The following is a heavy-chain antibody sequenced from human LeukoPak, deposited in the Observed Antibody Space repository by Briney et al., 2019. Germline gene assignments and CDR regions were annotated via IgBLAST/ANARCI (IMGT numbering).Heavy chain of an antibody. CDR1: GGSIGSSSYY. CDR3: ATLPLGYYYVVDY. J-gene: IGHJ4*02. CDR2: IYYSGST. V-gene: IGHV4-39*07. D-gene: IGHD3-22*01. Sequence: PSETLSLTCTVSGGSIGSSSYYWGWIRQPPGKGLEWIGSIYYSGSTYYNPSLKSRVTISVDTSKNQFSLKLSSVTAADTAVYYCATLPLGYYYVVDYWGQGTLVTVSS.